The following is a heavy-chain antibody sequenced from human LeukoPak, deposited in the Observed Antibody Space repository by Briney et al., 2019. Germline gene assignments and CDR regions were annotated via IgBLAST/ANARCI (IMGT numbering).Heavy chain of an antibody. CDR1: GYTFTGYY. D-gene: IGHD5-18*01. J-gene: IGHJ3*02. V-gene: IGHV1-2*02. CDR3: ARVRATAMVYYAFDI. Sequence: GASVKVSCKASGYTFTGYYMHWVRQAPGQGLEWIGWINPNSGGTNYAQKFQGRVTMTRDTSISTAYMELSRLRSDDTAVYYCARVRATAMVYYAFDIWGQGTMVTVSS. CDR2: INPNSGGT.